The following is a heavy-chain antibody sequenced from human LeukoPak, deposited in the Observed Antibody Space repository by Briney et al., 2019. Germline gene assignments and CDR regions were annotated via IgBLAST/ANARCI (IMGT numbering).Heavy chain of an antibody. V-gene: IGHV4-39*02. CDR2: IHYSGST. CDR1: GGSISGSHYF. Sequence: PSETLSLTCTVSGGSISGSHYFWGWIRQPPGKGLEWIGTIHYSGSTYHNPSLKSRLTIPVDTSKNHFSLQLSSVTATDTAVYFCASSLTGGTTFWFDPWGQGTLVTVPS. D-gene: IGHD1-7*01. CDR3: ASSLTGGTTFWFDP. J-gene: IGHJ5*02.